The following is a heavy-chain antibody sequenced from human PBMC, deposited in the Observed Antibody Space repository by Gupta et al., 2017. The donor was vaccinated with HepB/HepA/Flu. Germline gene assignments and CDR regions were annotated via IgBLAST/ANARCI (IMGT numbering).Heavy chain of an antibody. D-gene: IGHD5-18*01. V-gene: IGHV3-48*02. Sequence: EVQLVESGGGLVQPGGSLRLSCAASGFTFSSYSLNWVRQAPGKGLEWVSYISSVSSTIYYADSVKGRFTISRDNAKNSLYLHMKSLRDEDTAVYYCARGDTAMVIWGQGTLVTVSS. CDR2: ISSVSSTI. CDR3: ARGDTAMVI. J-gene: IGHJ4*02. CDR1: GFTFSSYS.